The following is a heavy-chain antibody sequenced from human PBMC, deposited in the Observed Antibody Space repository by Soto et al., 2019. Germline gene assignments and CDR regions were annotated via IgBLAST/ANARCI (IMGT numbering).Heavy chain of an antibody. J-gene: IGHJ3*02. Sequence: QVQLQESGPGLVKPSETLSLTCTVSGVSVSTYYWSWIRQPPGKGLEWIAYIYYSGSTNYNPSLKSRVTISVHTSKNQFSLKLTSVTAADTAVYYCARTYDGSGPNSGGYGFDIWGQGTMVTVSS. CDR3: ARTYDGSGPNSGGYGFDI. CDR1: GVSVSTYY. V-gene: IGHV4-59*02. D-gene: IGHD3-22*01. CDR2: IYYSGST.